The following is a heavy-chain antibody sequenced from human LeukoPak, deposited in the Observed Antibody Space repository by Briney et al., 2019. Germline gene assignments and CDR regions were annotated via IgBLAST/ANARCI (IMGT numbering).Heavy chain of an antibody. J-gene: IGHJ4*02. Sequence: GGSLRLSCAASGFTFSSYGMHWVRQAPGKGLEWVAVISYDGSNKYYADSVKGRFTISRDNSKNTLYLQMNSLRAEDTAVYYCAKDTSGWYMTFDYRGQGTLVTVSS. V-gene: IGHV3-30*18. CDR1: GFTFSSYG. D-gene: IGHD6-19*01. CDR2: ISYDGSNK. CDR3: AKDTSGWYMTFDY.